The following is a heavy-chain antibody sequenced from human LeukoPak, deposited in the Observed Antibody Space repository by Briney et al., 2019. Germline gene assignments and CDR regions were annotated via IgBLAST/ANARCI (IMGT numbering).Heavy chain of an antibody. J-gene: IGHJ5*02. CDR1: GGSFSGYY. V-gene: IGHV4-34*01. CDR2: INHRGST. CDR3: ARGRRTGSIFGVVIVRRWFDP. D-gene: IGHD3-3*01. Sequence: SETLSLTCAVYGGSFSGYYWSWIRQPPGKGLEWIGEINHRGSTNYNPSLKSRVTISVDTSKNQFSLKLSSVTAADTAVYYCARGRRTGSIFGVVIVRRWFDPWGQGTLVTVSS.